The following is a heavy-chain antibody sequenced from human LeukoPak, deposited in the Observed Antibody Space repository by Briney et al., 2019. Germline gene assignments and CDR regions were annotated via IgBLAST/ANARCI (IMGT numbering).Heavy chain of an antibody. V-gene: IGHV4-39*01. CDR1: GGSISSSSYY. CDR3: ARLLGQWLVLGFDY. D-gene: IGHD6-19*01. Sequence: PSETLSLTCTVSGGSISSSSYYWGWIRQPPGKGLEWIGSIYYSGSTYYNPSLKSRVTISVDTSKNQFSLKLCSVTAADTAVYYCARLLGQWLVLGFDYWGQGTLVTVSS. CDR2: IYYSGST. J-gene: IGHJ4*02.